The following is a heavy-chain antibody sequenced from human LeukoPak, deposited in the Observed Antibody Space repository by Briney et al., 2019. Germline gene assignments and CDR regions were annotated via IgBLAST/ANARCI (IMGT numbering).Heavy chain of an antibody. J-gene: IGHJ5*02. CDR1: GDIISSNSVT. Sequence: SQTLSLTCTISGDIISSNSVTWNWIRQSPSRGLEWLGRTYYRSTWYNDYAVSVRGRITVNPDTSKNQFSLHLNSVTPEDTAVYYCARRLTQYDCFDPWGQGILVTVSS. CDR2: TYYRSTWYN. V-gene: IGHV6-1*01. CDR3: ARRLTQYDCFDP. D-gene: IGHD2-2*01.